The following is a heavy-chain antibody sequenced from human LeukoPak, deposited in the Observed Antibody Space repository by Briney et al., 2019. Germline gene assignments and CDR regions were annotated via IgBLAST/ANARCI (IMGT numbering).Heavy chain of an antibody. D-gene: IGHD1-14*01. V-gene: IGHV1-69*13. CDR2: IIPIFGTA. CDR1: GGTFISYA. J-gene: IGHJ5*02. CDR3: AREAPEGWFEP. Sequence: GASVKVSCKASGGTFISYAISWVRQAPGQGREWMGGIIPIFGTANYAQKFQGRVTITADESTSTAYMELSSLRSEETAVYYCAREAPEGWFEPWGQGPLVTVSS.